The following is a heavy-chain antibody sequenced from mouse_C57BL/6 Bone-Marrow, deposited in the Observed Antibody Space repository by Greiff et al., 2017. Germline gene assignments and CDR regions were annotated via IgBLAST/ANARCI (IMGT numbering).Heavy chain of an antibody. V-gene: IGHV1-7*01. CDR2: INPSSGYT. D-gene: IGHD1-1*01. J-gene: IGHJ4*01. CDR3: ASEDYYGSSLYYYAMDY. CDR1: GYTFTSYW. Sequence: VQLQQSGAELAKPGASVKLSCKASGYTFTSYWMHWVKQRPGQGLEWIGYINPSSGYTKYNQKFKDKATLTADNSSSTAYMQLSSLTYEDSAVYYCASEDYYGSSLYYYAMDYWGQGTSVTVSS.